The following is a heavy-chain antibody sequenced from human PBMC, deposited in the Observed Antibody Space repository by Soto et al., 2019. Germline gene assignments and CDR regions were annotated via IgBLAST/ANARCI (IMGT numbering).Heavy chain of an antibody. CDR2: TGGSGVST. V-gene: IGHV3-23*01. J-gene: IGHJ5*02. D-gene: IGHD5-12*01. CDR1: GFTFTNYA. CDR3: AKVFRGYRGYTQS. Sequence: SLRLSCETSGFTFTNYARTWVRQGLGKGLEWVSSTGGSGVSTYFGDSVRVRFTFSRYNYKNTLYLHMNSLRAKDTPPYYCAKVFRGYRGYTQSWSQGTLLTVSS.